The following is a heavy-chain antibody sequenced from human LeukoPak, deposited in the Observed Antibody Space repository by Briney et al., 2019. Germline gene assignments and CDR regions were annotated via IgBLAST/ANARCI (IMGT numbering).Heavy chain of an antibody. CDR1: GGSVSSGNYY. CDR3: TQEGELMNY. CDR2: IYTSGST. Sequence: KPSETLSLTCTVSGGSVSSGNYYWTWIRQPAGKGLEWIGRIYTSGSTNYNPSLKSRVTISIDASKNQFSLRLTSVTAADTAVYYCTQEGELMNYWGQGTLVTVSS. V-gene: IGHV4-61*02. J-gene: IGHJ4*02. D-gene: IGHD1-26*01.